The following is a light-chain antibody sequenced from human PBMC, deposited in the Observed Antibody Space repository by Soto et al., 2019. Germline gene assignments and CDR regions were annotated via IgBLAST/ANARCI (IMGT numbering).Light chain of an antibody. V-gene: IGLV2-8*01. Sequence: QSVLTQPPSASGSPGRSVTISCTGTSSDVGGYNYVSWYQQHPGKAPKLMIYEVTKRPSGVPDRFSGSKSGNTASLTVSGLQVEDEADYYCSSYVGSNNYVFGTGTKVTVL. CDR3: SSYVGSNNYV. CDR2: EVT. J-gene: IGLJ1*01. CDR1: SSDVGGYNY.